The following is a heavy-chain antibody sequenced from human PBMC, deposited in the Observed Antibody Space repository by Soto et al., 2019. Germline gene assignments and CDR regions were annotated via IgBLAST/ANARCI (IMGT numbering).Heavy chain of an antibody. CDR1: GFTFSSYA. CDR2: ISGSGGST. J-gene: IGHJ6*02. Sequence: HPGGSLRLSCAASGFTFSSYAMSWVRQAPGKGLEWVSAISGSGGSTYYADSVKGRFTISRDNSKNTLYLQMNSLRAEDTAVYYCAKGGAASYGMDVWGQGTTVTVSS. V-gene: IGHV3-23*01. D-gene: IGHD1-26*01. CDR3: AKGGAASYGMDV.